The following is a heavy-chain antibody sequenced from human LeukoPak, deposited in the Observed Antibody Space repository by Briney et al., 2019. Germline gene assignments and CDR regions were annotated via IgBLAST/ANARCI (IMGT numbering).Heavy chain of an antibody. CDR3: ARLFDYYDSGRRSFDI. Sequence: ASVKVSCTASGYTFTTYAMNWVRQAPGQGLEWMGWINTNTGNPTYAQGFTGRFVFSLDTSVSTAYLQISTLKAEDTAVYYCARLFDYYDSGRRSFDIWGQGTMVTVSS. D-gene: IGHD3-22*01. V-gene: IGHV7-4-1*02. CDR2: INTNTGNP. J-gene: IGHJ3*02. CDR1: GYTFTTYA.